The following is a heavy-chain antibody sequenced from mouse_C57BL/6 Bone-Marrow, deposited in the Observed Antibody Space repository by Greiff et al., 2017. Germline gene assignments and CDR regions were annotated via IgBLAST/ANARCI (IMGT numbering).Heavy chain of an antibody. J-gene: IGHJ2*01. CDR2: INYDGSST. CDR1: GFTFSDYY. CDR3: ARGNSNPYYFDY. D-gene: IGHD2-5*01. V-gene: IGHV5-16*01. Sequence: EVKLVESEGGLVQPGSSMKLSCTASGFTFSDYYMAWVRQVPEKGLEWVANINYDGSSTYYLDSLKSRFIISRDNAKNILYLQMSSLKSEDTATYYCARGNSNPYYFDYWGQGTTLTVSS.